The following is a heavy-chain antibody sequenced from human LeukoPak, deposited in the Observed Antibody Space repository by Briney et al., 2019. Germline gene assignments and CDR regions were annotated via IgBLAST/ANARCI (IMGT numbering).Heavy chain of an antibody. J-gene: IGHJ4*02. CDR1: GYTFTGYY. CDR3: ARLDCSSTSCYGSLDY. CDR2: INPNSGGT. V-gene: IGHV1-2*02. Sequence: ASVKVSCKASGYTFTGYYMHWVRQAPGQGLEWMGWINPNSGGTNYAQKFQGRVTMTRDTSISTAYMELSRLRSDDTAVYYCARLDCSSTSCYGSLDYWGQGTLVTVSS. D-gene: IGHD2-2*01.